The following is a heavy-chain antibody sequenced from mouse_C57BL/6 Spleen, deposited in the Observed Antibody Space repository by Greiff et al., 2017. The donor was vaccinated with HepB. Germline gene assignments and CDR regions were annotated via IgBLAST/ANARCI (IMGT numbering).Heavy chain of an antibody. CDR2: IDPENGDT. CDR3: TTLYYGYDN. V-gene: IGHV14-4*01. J-gene: IGHJ2*01. CDR1: GFNIKDDY. D-gene: IGHD2-2*01. Sequence: EVQGVESGAELVRPGASVKLSCTASGFNIKDDYMHWVKQRPEQGLEWIGWIDPENGDTEYASKFQGKATITADTSSNTAYLQLSSLTSEDTAVYYCTTLYYGYDNWGQGTTLTVSS.